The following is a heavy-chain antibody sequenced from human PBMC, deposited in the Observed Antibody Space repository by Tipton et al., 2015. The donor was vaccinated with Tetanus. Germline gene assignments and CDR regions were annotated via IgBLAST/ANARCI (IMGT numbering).Heavy chain of an antibody. Sequence: SLRLSCAASGFTFDDYAMHWVRQAPGKGLEWVSGISWNSGSIGYADSVKGRFTISRDNAKNSLYLQMNSLRAEDTALYYCAKGVRGVINAPPDFDYWGQGTLVTVSS. J-gene: IGHJ4*02. CDR3: AKGVRGVINAPPDFDY. D-gene: IGHD3-10*01. CDR1: GFTFDDYA. CDR2: ISWNSGSI. V-gene: IGHV3-9*01.